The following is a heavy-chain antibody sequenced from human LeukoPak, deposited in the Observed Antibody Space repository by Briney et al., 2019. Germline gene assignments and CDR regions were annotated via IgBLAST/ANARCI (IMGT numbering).Heavy chain of an antibody. J-gene: IGHJ4*02. CDR3: ARVGTMVRGVTGD. V-gene: IGHV1-8*01. CDR2: MNPNSGNT. CDR1: GYTFTSYD. D-gene: IGHD3-10*01. Sequence: GASVKVSRKASGYTFTSYDINWVRQATGQGLEWMGWMNPNSGNTGYAQKFQGRVTMTRNTSISTAYMELSSLRSEDTAVYYCARVGTMVRGVTGDWGQGTLVTVSS.